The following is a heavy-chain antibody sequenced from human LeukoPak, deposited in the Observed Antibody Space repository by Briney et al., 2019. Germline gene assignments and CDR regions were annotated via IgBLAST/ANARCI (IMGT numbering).Heavy chain of an antibody. J-gene: IGHJ4*02. D-gene: IGHD5-12*01. V-gene: IGHV3-30*02. CDR1: GFTFSSYE. CDR2: IRYDGSNK. CDR3: ARGGYSGFDY. Sequence: PGGSLRLSCAASGFTFSSYEMNWVRQAPGKGLEWVAFIRYDGSNKYYADSVKGRFTISRDNSKNTMYLQMNSLRTEDTAVYYCARGGYSGFDYWGQGSLVTVSS.